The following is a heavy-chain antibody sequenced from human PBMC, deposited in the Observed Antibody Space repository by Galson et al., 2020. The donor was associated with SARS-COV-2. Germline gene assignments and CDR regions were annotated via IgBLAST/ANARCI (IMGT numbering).Heavy chain of an antibody. V-gene: IGHV3-7*01. J-gene: IGHJ6*02. Sequence: GESLKISCAASGFTFSSYWMSWVRQAPGKGLEWVANIKQDGSEKYYLDSVQGRFTISRGNAKNSLYLAMNSLRAEDTAVYYCARVGGLLGFGELIYYYYYGMDGGGQGTTVTVS. D-gene: IGHD3-10*01. CDR3: ARVGGLLGFGELIYYYYYGMDG. CDR2: IKQDGSEK. CDR1: GFTFSSYW.